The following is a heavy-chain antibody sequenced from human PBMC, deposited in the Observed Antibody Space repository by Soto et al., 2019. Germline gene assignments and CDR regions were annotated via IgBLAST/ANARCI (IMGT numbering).Heavy chain of an antibody. Sequence: PSETLWFTCTFGVDCINSADYYWSWLRQPPGKGMEWIGYIYYSRGDYYNPSLGRRATITIDTSRNQFSLNLMSITAADTAVYYCPRVVQFYDSSGYSFYYFDYWGQGAMVTVSS. CDR3: PRVVQFYDSSGYSFYYFDY. J-gene: IGHJ4*02. D-gene: IGHD3-22*01. V-gene: IGHV4-30-4*01. CDR1: VDCINSADYY. CDR2: IYYSRGD.